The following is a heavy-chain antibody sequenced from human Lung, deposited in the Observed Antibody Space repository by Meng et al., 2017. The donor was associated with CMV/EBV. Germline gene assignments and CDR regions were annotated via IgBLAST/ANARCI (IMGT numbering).Heavy chain of an antibody. D-gene: IGHD3-3*01. CDR1: GFAFRNYG. Sequence: GESLKISCAASGFAFRNYGMSWVRQAPGKGLEWMGIINPSGGSTSYAQKFQGRVTMTRDTSTSTVYMELSSLRSEDTAVYYCARVGNERITIFGVVTKGAFDIWGQGXMVTVSS. J-gene: IGHJ3*02. V-gene: IGHV1-46*01. CDR2: INPSGGST. CDR3: ARVGNERITIFGVVTKGAFDI.